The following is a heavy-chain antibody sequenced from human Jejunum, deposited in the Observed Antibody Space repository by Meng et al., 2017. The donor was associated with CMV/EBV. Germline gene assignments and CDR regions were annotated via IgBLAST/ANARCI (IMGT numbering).Heavy chain of an antibody. Sequence: FTFSTYGMHWVRLAPGRGLEWVAFIRYDGNNKYYTDSVKGRFTISRDNSRSTLFLQMNSLGVEDTAVYYCAKDLGASGWFETFDSWGQGTLVTVSS. D-gene: IGHD6-19*01. CDR2: IRYDGNNK. V-gene: IGHV3-30*02. J-gene: IGHJ4*02. CDR1: FTFSTYG. CDR3: AKDLGASGWFETFDS.